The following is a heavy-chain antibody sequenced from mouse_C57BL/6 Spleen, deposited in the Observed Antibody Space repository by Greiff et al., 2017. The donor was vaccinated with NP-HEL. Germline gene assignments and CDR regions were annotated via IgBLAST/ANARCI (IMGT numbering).Heavy chain of an antibody. Sequence: EVQLVESGGGLVKPGGSLKLSCAASGFTFSSYAMSWVRQTPEKRLEWVATISDGGSYTYYPDNVKGRFTISRDNAKNNLYLQMSHLKSEDTAMYYCARDQLGPGGYWGQGTTLTVSS. CDR2: ISDGGSYT. D-gene: IGHD4-1*02. CDR1: GFTFSSYA. V-gene: IGHV5-4*01. J-gene: IGHJ2*01. CDR3: ARDQLGPGGY.